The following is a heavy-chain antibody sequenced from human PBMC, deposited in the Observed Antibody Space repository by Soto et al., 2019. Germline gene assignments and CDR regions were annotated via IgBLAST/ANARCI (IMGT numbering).Heavy chain of an antibody. J-gene: IGHJ6*03. CDR1: GGSISSYS. Sequence: PSETLPLTCTASGGSISSYSWSWIRQPPGKGLEWIGYIYYSGSTNYNPSLTSRVTISVATSKNQFSLKLSSVTAADTAVYYCARAYYDFWSGYTPPKSYYYYMDVWGKGTTVTVSS. CDR2: IYYSGST. D-gene: IGHD3-3*01. CDR3: ARAYYDFWSGYTPPKSYYYYMDV. V-gene: IGHV4-59*01.